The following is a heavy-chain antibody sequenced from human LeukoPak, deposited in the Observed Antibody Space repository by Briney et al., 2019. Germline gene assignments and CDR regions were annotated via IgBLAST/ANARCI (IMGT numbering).Heavy chain of an antibody. J-gene: IGHJ4*02. Sequence: SETLSLTCTVSGGSIGSSSYYWSWIRQPPGKGLEWIGEINHSGSTNYNPSLKSRVTISVDTSKNQLSLKLSSVTAADTAVYYCARCAVGGYNPLDYWGQGTLVTVSS. D-gene: IGHD5-24*01. CDR2: INHSGST. CDR3: ARCAVGGYNPLDY. CDR1: GGSIGSSSYY. V-gene: IGHV4-39*07.